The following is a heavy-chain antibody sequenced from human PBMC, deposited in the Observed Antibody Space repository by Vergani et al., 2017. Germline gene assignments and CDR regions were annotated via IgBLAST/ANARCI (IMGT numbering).Heavy chain of an antibody. D-gene: IGHD2-15*01. J-gene: IGHJ6*03. CDR1: GFTFSSYW. V-gene: IGHV3-7*01. CDR2: IKQDGSEK. Sequence: EVQLVESGGGLVQPGGSLRLSCAASGFTFSSYWMSWVRQAPGKGLEWVANIKQDGSEKYYVDSVKGRFTISRDNAKNSLYLQMNSLRAEDTAVYYCARVPPVDGYSYYYMDVWGKGTTVTVSS. CDR3: ARVPPVDGYSYYYMDV.